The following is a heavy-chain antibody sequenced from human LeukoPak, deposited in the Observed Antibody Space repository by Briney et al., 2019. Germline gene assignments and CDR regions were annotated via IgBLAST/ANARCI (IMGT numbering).Heavy chain of an antibody. J-gene: IGHJ4*02. CDR2: IFYSGNT. V-gene: IGHV4-59*01. D-gene: IGHD2-2*01. Sequence: RSSETLSLTCTVSGGSISPYYWTWIRQPPGKGLEWIGYIFYSGNTNYNPSLKSRVTMSVDTSNNQFSLRLTSVTAADTAVYYCAREGCSSISCHDYWGQGTLVTVSS. CDR1: GGSISPYY. CDR3: AREGCSSISCHDY.